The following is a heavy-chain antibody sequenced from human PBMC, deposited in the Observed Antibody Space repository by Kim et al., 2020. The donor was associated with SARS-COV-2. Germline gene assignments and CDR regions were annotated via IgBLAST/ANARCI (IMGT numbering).Heavy chain of an antibody. CDR2: ISSSSSYI. D-gene: IGHD3-22*01. Sequence: GGSLRLSCAASGFTFSSYSMNWVRQAPGKGLEWVSSISSSSSYIYYADSVKGRFTISRDNAKNSLYLQMNSLRAEDTAVYYCARDQHAYYYDRSAFDIWGQGTMVTVSS. J-gene: IGHJ3*02. CDR1: GFTFSSYS. CDR3: ARDQHAYYYDRSAFDI. V-gene: IGHV3-21*01.